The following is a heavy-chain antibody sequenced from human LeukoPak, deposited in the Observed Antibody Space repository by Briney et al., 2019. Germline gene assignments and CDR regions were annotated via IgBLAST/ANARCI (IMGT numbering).Heavy chain of an antibody. CDR2: ISYSGST. J-gene: IGHJ6*03. D-gene: IGHD2-15*01. V-gene: IGHV4-39*07. CDR1: GGSISSSSYY. CDR3: ARGYCSGGSCYSYYYYSYMDV. Sequence: SETLSLTCTVSGGSISSSSYYWSWIRQPPGKGLEWIGSISYSGSTYYNPSLKSRVTISVDTSKKQFSLKLSSVTAADTAVYYCARGYCSGGSCYSYYYYSYMDVWGKGTTVTVSS.